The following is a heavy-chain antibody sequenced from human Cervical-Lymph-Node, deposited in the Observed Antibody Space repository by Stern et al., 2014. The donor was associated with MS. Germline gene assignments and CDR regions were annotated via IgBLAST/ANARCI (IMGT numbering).Heavy chain of an antibody. Sequence: QVTLRESGPALVKATQTLTVTCTVSGFSLSTSGVGVAWIRQPPGKALERLDPLLWDDDKLYSPSLKRRLTLTKDTSRNQVVLTMTNLDPVDTATYYCAHSRVYYDSIGSRAYEIWGQGTTVIVSS. V-gene: IGHV2-5*02. D-gene: IGHD3-22*01. CDR3: AHSRVYYDSIGSRAYEI. J-gene: IGHJ3*02. CDR2: LLWDDDK. CDR1: GFSLSTSGVG.